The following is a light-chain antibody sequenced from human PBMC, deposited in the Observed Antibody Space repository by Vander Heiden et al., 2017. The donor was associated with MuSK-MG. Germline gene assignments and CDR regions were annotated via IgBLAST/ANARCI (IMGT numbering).Light chain of an antibody. CDR1: NSDVGNYNY. V-gene: IGLV2-14*01. J-gene: IGLJ1*01. Sequence: QSVLTQPASVSGSPGQSLTISCTGTNSDVGNYNYVSWYQQHPGKAPKLIIYEVSNRPSGVSNRFSGSKSGNTASLTISGLQAEDEADYYCGSYTSSSTLYVFGTGTKVTVL. CDR3: GSYTSSSTLYV. CDR2: EVS.